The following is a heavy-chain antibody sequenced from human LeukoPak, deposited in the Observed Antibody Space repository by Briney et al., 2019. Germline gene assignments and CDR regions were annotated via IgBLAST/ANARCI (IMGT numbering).Heavy chain of an antibody. Sequence: SVKVSCKASGGTFSSYAISWVRQAPGQGLEWVGRIIPILGIANYAQKFQGRVTITADKSTSTAYMELSSLRSEDTAVYYCARGTRLRYFDYDAFDIWGQGTMVTVSS. D-gene: IGHD3-9*01. CDR3: ARGTRLRYFDYDAFDI. J-gene: IGHJ3*02. CDR2: IIPILGIA. CDR1: GGTFSSYA. V-gene: IGHV1-69*04.